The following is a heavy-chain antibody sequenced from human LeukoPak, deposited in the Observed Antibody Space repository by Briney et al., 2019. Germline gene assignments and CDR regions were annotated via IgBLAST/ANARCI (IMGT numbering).Heavy chain of an antibody. Sequence: GASVKVSCKASGYTFTSYDINWVRQATGQGLEWMGWMNPNSGNTGYAQKFQGRVTMTRNTSISTAYMELSSLRSEDTAVYYCARGAWIQLWLAYWGQGTLVTVSS. J-gene: IGHJ4*02. CDR3: ARGAWIQLWLAY. CDR2: MNPNSGNT. D-gene: IGHD5-18*01. CDR1: GYTFTSYD. V-gene: IGHV1-8*01.